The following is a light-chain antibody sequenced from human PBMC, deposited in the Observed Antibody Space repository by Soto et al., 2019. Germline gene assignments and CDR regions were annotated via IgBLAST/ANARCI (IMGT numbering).Light chain of an antibody. CDR1: SSDVGAYDY. Sequence: QSALTQPASVSASPGQSIAISCSGTSSDVGAYDYVSWYQHHPGKAPKLIIYEVTYRPSGVSNRFSASKSGNTASLTISGLQAEDEADYYCSSHTRSSTYVFGTGTKLTVL. CDR2: EVT. CDR3: SSHTRSSTYV. V-gene: IGLV2-14*01. J-gene: IGLJ1*01.